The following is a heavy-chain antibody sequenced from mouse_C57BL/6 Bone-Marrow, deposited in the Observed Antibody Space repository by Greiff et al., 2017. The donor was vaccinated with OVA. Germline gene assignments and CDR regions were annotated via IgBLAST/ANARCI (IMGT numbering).Heavy chain of an antibody. J-gene: IGHJ1*03. CDR3: ARRSVVVDWDLDV. CDR2: INPNYGTT. V-gene: IGHV1-39*01. CDR1: GYSFTDYN. D-gene: IGHD1-1*01. Sequence: VQLQQSGPELVKPGASVKISCKASGYSFTDYNMNWVKQSTGKSLEWIGVINPNYGTTSYNQKFKGKATLTVDQSSSTAYMQLSSLTSEDSAVYYCARRSVVVDWDLDVWGKGTTVTVSS.